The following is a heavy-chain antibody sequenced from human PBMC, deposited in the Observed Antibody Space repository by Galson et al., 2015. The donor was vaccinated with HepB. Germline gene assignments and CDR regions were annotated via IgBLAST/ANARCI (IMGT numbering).Heavy chain of an antibody. CDR1: GFTVSSNY. CDR3: ARDRMERFGELMVVGWFDP. CDR2: IYSGGST. V-gene: IGHV3-66*02. D-gene: IGHD3-10*01. J-gene: IGHJ5*02. Sequence: SLRLSCAAPGFTVSSNYVSWVRQAPGKGLEWVSVIYSGGSTYYADSVKGRFTISRDNSKNTLYLQMNSLRAEDTAVYYCARDRMERFGELMVVGWFDPWGQGTLVTVSS.